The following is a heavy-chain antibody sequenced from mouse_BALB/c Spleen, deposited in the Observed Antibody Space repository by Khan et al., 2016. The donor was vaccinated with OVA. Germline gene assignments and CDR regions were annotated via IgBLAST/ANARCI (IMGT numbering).Heavy chain of an antibody. V-gene: IGHV1-4*01. J-gene: IGHJ3*01. Sequence: VQLQQSGAELARPGASVKMSCKASGYTFTSYTIHWIKKRPGQGLEWIGYINPSNGYTNYNQKFKDKATLTTDKSSTTAYQQLSSLTSDDSAVYNCGRDGAYHRNDGWFAYWGQGTLVTVSA. CDR3: GRDGAYHRNDGWFAY. CDR2: INPSNGYT. CDR1: GYTFTSYT. D-gene: IGHD2-14*01.